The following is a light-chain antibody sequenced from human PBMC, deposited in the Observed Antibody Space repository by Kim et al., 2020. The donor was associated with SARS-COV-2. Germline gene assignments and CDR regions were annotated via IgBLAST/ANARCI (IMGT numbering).Light chain of an antibody. CDR3: SSYTSSSTS. CDR1: SSDVGGYNY. Sequence: PGQSITISCPGTSSDVGGYNYVSWYQQHPGKAPKLMIYDVSNRPSGVSNRFSGSKSGNTASLTISGLQAEDEADYYCSSYTSSSTSFGGGTQLTVL. V-gene: IGLV2-14*03. CDR2: DVS. J-gene: IGLJ2*01.